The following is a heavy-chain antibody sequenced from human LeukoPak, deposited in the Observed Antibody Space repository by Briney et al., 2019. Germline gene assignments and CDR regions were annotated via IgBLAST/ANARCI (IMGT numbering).Heavy chain of an antibody. CDR1: GFTFSSYW. J-gene: IGHJ4*02. CDR3: ARDGGNRNDY. Sequence: GRSLRLSCAASGFTFSSYWMHWVRQAPGNGLVWVSRINSDGSSTSYADSVKGRFTISRDNAKNTLYLQMNSLRAEDTAVYYCARDGGNRNDYWGQGTLVTVSS. V-gene: IGHV3-74*01. CDR2: INSDGSST. D-gene: IGHD4-23*01.